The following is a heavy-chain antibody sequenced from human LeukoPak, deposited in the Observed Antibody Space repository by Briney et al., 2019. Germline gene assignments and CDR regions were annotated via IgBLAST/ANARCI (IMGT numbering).Heavy chain of an antibody. Sequence: ASVKVSCKASGYTFTIYDINWVRQATGQGREWMGWMNPNNGNTGYAQKFQGRVTMTRSTSISTAYMELSSLRSEDTAVYYCARLASSSWPLYYYYGMDVWGQGTTVTVSS. J-gene: IGHJ6*02. CDR2: MNPNNGNT. V-gene: IGHV1-8*01. CDR3: ARLASSSWPLYYYYGMDV. CDR1: GYTFTIYD. D-gene: IGHD6-13*01.